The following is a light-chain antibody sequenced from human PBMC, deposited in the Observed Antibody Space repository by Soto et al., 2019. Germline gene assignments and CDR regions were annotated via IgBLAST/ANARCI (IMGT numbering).Light chain of an antibody. V-gene: IGLV2-14*01. CDR3: ITHTSSSTLGVV. Sequence: QSALTQPASVSGSPGQSITISCTGTSSDVGGYNYVSWYQQHPGKAPKLMIYDVSNRPSGVSNRFSGSKSGNPASLTISGLQAEAEADYYSITHTSSSTLGVVFGGGTKLTVL. J-gene: IGLJ2*01. CDR2: DVS. CDR1: SSDVGGYNY.